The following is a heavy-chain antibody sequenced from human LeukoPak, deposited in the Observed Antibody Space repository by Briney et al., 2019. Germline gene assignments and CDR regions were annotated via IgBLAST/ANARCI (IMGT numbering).Heavy chain of an antibody. CDR3: ARHSSGWYFSSEIDY. V-gene: IGHV3-30*03. D-gene: IGHD6-19*01. CDR2: ISYDGSNK. CDR1: GFTFSSYG. J-gene: IGHJ4*02. Sequence: GGSLRLSCAASGFTFSSYGMHWVRQAPGKGLEWVAVISYDGSNKYYADSVKGRFTISRDNSKNTLYLQVNSLRAEDMAVYYCARHSSGWYFSSEIDYWGLGTLVTVSS.